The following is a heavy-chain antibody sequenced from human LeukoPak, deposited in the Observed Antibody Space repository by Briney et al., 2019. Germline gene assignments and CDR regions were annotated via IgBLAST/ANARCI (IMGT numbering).Heavy chain of an antibody. D-gene: IGHD5-12*01. Sequence: ASVKVSCKASGYTFSSHDINWERQATGQGLEWMGWMNPNSGNTGYAQKFQGRVTMTRDTSISTAYMELSSLRSEDTAVYYCARRYSGVMQGYFDYWGQGTLVTVSS. CDR3: ARRYSGVMQGYFDY. J-gene: IGHJ4*02. CDR2: MNPNSGNT. V-gene: IGHV1-8*01. CDR1: GYTFSSHD.